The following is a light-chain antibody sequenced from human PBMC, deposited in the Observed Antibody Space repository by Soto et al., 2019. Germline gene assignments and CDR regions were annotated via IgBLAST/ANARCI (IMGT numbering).Light chain of an antibody. V-gene: IGKV3-15*01. J-gene: IGKJ5*01. CDR3: QQRSNWQVT. Sequence: EVMMTQSPATLSVSPGERATLSCRASQSVSSNLAWYQQKPGQAPRLLIYGASTRATGIPARFSGSGFGTEFTLTISSLQSEDFAVYYCQQRSNWQVTFGQGTRLEIK. CDR2: GAS. CDR1: QSVSSN.